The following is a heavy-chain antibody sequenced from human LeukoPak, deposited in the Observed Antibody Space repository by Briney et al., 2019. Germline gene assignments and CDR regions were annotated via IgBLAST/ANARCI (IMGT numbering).Heavy chain of an antibody. CDR2: IYHSETT. CDR1: GGSISSGGYS. CDR3: ARDLYYGDKLGYYGMDV. J-gene: IGHJ6*02. V-gene: IGHV4-30-2*01. Sequence: SETLSLTCAVSGGSISSGGYSWSWIRQPPGKGLEWIGYIYHSETTNYNPSLKSRVTISMDTSKNQFSLKLSSVTAADTAVYYCARDLYYGDKLGYYGMDVWGQGTTVTVSS. D-gene: IGHD4-17*01.